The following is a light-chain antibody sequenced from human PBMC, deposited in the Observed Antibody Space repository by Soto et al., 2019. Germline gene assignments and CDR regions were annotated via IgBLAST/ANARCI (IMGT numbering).Light chain of an antibody. V-gene: IGKV3-20*01. J-gene: IGKJ4*01. CDR1: QSFSSSY. CDR3: QQYGSSPLT. CDR2: GAS. Sequence: EIVLTQPPGTLSLSPGERATLSCRASQSFSSSYLAWYQQKTGQAPRLLIYGASSRATGIPDRFSGSGSGTDFTLTISRLEPEDFAVYYCQQYGSSPLTFGGGTKVDI.